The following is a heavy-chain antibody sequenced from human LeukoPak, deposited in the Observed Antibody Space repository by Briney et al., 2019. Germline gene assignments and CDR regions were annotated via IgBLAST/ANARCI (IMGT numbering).Heavy chain of an antibody. V-gene: IGHV4-30-4*01. J-gene: IGHJ5*02. CDR3: ARGGVYYYGSGSHNWFDP. CDR2: IYYSGSI. CDR1: GGSISSGDYY. D-gene: IGHD3-10*01. Sequence: SQTLSLTCTVSGGSISSGDYYWSWIRQPPGKGLEWIGYIYYSGSIYYNPSLKSRVTISVDTSKNQFSLKLSSVTAADTAVYYCARGGVYYYGSGSHNWFDPWGQGTLVTVSS.